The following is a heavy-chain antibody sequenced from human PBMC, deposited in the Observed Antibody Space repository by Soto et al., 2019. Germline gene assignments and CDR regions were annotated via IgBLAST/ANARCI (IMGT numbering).Heavy chain of an antibody. V-gene: IGHV4-31*03. CDR3: ARVPRANRGRDYYGMDV. CDR2: ISYSGST. Sequence: PSLTCTVSGGSIISGGYDWSLIGQRAGEGLEWIGYISYSGSTYYNPSLKGRVTISVDTSEKQFSLRLSSVSAADTAVYYCARVPRANRGRDYYGMDVWGQGTTVTVSS. D-gene: IGHD3-10*01. CDR1: GGSIISGGYD. J-gene: IGHJ6*02.